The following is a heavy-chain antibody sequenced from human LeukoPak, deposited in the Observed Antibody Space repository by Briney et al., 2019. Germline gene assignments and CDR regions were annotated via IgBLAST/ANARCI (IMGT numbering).Heavy chain of an antibody. J-gene: IGHJ6*03. D-gene: IGHD3-10*01. CDR2: IRYDGTNK. CDR3: AKVGVQWFGEGGAPHYYYYMDV. Sequence: PGGSLSLSCAISGFTFSSFGMHWVRQAPGKGLEWVAFIRYDGTNKYYADSVKGRFTISRDNSTNTLYLQMNSLRAGDTAVYNCAKVGVQWFGEGGAPHYYYYMDVWGKGTTVTISS. CDR1: GFTFSSFG. V-gene: IGHV3-30*02.